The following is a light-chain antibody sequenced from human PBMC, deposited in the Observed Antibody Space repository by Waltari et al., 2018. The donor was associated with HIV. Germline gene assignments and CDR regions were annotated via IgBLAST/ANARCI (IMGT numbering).Light chain of an antibody. Sequence: QSVLTQPPSASGTPGQRVTISCSGSSSNIGSNYVYWYQQRPGTTPKLLIYRNNQRPSGVPDRCSGSKSGTSASLAISGLRAEDEADYYCAAWDASLSGNWVFGGGTKLTVL. CDR1: SSNIGSNY. CDR3: AAWDASLSGNWV. J-gene: IGLJ3*02. CDR2: RNN. V-gene: IGLV1-47*01.